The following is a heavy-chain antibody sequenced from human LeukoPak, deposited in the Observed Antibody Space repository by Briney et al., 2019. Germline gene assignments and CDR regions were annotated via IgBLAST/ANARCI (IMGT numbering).Heavy chain of an antibody. CDR3: ARRSKGYSSGVHGGFAY. V-gene: IGHV4-38-2*02. J-gene: IGHJ4*02. CDR1: GYSIRNGYY. CDR2: IYYSGTA. Sequence: SETLSLTCTVSGYSIRNGYYWGWIRQPPGKGLEWIGSIYYSGTAYYNPSLKSRVTISVGTSKKQFSLKLSSVTAADTAVYYCARRSKGYSSGVHGGFAYWGQGTLVTVSS. D-gene: IGHD6-19*01.